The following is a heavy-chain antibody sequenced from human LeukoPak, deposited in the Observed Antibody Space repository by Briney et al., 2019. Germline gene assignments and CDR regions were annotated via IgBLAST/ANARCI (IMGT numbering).Heavy chain of an antibody. CDR3: ARDPPGTCSSTSCPSRDWFDP. V-gene: IGHV3-7*01. CDR1: GFTFSSYW. Sequence: GGSLRLSCAASGFTFSSYWMSWVRQAPGKGLEWVANIKQDGSEKYYVDSVKGRFTISRDNAKNSLYLQMNSLRAEDTAVYYCARDPPGTCSSTSCPSRDWFDPWGQGTLVTVSS. D-gene: IGHD2-2*01. CDR2: IKQDGSEK. J-gene: IGHJ5*02.